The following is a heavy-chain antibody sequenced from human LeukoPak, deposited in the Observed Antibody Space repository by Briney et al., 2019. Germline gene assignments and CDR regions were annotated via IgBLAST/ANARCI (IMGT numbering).Heavy chain of an antibody. J-gene: IGHJ4*02. V-gene: IGHV5-51*01. CDR2: IYPGDSDT. CDR1: GYSFTSYW. CDR3: TARGVDYYGSGSYSDY. Sequence: PGESQKISCKGSGYSFTSYWIGWVRQMPGKGLEWMGIIYPGDSDTRYSPSFQGQVTISADKSISTAYLQWSSLKASDTAMYYCTARGVDYYGSGSYSDYWGQGTLVTVSS. D-gene: IGHD3-10*01.